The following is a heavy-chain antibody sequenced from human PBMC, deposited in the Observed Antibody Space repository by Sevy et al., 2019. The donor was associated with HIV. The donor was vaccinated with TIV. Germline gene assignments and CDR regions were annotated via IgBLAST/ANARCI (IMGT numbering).Heavy chain of an antibody. CDR1: GDSIDSNY. V-gene: IGHV4-59*01. CDR2: LYYSGVT. J-gene: IGHJ6*02. CDR3: ARAPTAPNGMDG. Sequence: SETLSLTCTVSGDSIDSNYWNWIRQPPGKGLEWIAYLYYSGVTNYNPSLKSRVTISVDTSKNQFSLKLRSVTAADTAVYYCARAPTAPNGMDGWGQGTTVTVSS. D-gene: IGHD1-1*01.